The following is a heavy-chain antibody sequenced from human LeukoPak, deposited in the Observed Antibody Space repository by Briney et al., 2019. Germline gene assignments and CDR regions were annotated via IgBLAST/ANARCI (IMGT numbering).Heavy chain of an antibody. V-gene: IGHV1-18*04. J-gene: IGHJ6*02. CDR3: ARDLVGLRFLEWFPQLTPHTRSQRRPYYYYYGMDV. CDR2: ISAYNGNT. CDR1: GYTFTGYY. D-gene: IGHD3-3*01. Sequence: GASVKVSCKASGYTFTGYYMHWVRQAPGQGLEWMGWISAYNGNTNYAQKLQGRVTMTTDTSTSTAYMELRSLRSDDTAVYYCARDLVGLRFLEWFPQLTPHTRSQRRPYYYYYGMDVWGQGTTVTVSS.